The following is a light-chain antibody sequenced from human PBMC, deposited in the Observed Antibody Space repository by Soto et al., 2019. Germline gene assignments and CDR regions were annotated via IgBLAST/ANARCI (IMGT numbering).Light chain of an antibody. CDR2: NAS. Sequence: EIVLAQSPATPSLSPGERATLSCKTSQSVNGHLAWYQQKPGQAPRLVIYNASQRATGIPARFSGSGSGTDFTLTISSLEPEDFAVYYCQQLTDWPPITFGQGTRLEIK. V-gene: IGKV3-11*01. CDR1: QSVNGH. J-gene: IGKJ5*01. CDR3: QQLTDWPPIT.